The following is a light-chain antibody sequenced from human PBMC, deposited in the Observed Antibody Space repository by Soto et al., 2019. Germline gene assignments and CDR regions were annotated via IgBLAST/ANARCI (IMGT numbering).Light chain of an antibody. CDR3: QQYNNSPPYA. V-gene: IGKV3-15*01. CDR2: GAS. Sequence: EIVMTQSPATLSVSPGERATLSCRASQSVSSSLAWYQQKPGQAPRLLIYGASTRATGIPARFSGSGSGTEFTLTISSLQSEDFAVYYCQQYNNSPPYAFGQGTKLEIK. J-gene: IGKJ2*01. CDR1: QSVSSS.